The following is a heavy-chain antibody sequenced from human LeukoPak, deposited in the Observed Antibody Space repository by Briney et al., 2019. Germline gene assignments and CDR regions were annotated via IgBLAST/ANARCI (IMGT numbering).Heavy chain of an antibody. Sequence: GASVSVSCKASGYTFTSYGISWVRQAPGQGLEWMGWISAYNGNTNNAQKLQGRGTMTTYTSTSTAYMELRRLRSGDTAVYYCARDIAAAGTGPYYYYYMDVWGKGTTVTVSS. V-gene: IGHV1-18*01. CDR2: ISAYNGNT. CDR1: GYTFTSYG. CDR3: ARDIAAAGTGPYYYYYMDV. J-gene: IGHJ6*03. D-gene: IGHD6-13*01.